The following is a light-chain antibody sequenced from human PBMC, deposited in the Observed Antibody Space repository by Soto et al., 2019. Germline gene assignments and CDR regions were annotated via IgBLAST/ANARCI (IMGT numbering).Light chain of an antibody. CDR3: CSYAGNNYYV. CDR2: DVS. Sequence: QSVLTQPPSASGSPGQTVTISCTGTSSDVGGYNFVSWHRQHPGKAPKLMLYDVSKRPSGVPDRFSGSKSGNTASLTVSGLQAEDEADYYCCSYAGNNYYVLGTGTKVTVL. V-gene: IGLV2-8*01. CDR1: SSDVGGYNF. J-gene: IGLJ1*01.